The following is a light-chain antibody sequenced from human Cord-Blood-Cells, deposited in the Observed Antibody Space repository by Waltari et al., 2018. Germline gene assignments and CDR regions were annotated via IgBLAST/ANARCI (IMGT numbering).Light chain of an antibody. CDR2: RNN. J-gene: IGLJ3*02. CDR3: AAWDDSLSGWA. V-gene: IGLV1-47*01. Sequence: QSVLPQPLSACGTHGQRVTISCHGSRSTIGCKYVYWNQQLPGPAPKLLSYRNNQRPSGVPDRFSGSKSGTSASLAISGLRSDDEADYYCAAWDDSLSGWAFGGATKLTVL. CDR1: RSTIGCKY.